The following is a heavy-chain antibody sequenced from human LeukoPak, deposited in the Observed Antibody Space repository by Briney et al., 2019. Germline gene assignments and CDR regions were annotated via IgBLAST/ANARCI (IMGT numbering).Heavy chain of an antibody. V-gene: IGHV3-23*01. CDR1: GFTFSSYA. Sequence: SGGSLRLSCAASGFTFSSYAMSWVRQAPGKGLEWVSAISGSGGSTYYADSVKGRFTISRDNSKNTLYLQMNSLRAEDAAVYYCAKDSIAAAFYYFDYWGQGTLVTVSS. J-gene: IGHJ4*02. CDR2: ISGSGGST. D-gene: IGHD6-13*01. CDR3: AKDSIAAAFYYFDY.